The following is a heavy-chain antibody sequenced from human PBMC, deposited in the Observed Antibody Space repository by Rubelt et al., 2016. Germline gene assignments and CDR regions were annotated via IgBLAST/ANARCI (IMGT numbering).Heavy chain of an antibody. CDR1: GASISSSCYY. CDR3: ARDDGDLFDY. Sequence: QLQLQESGPGLVKPSETLSLTCTVSGASISSSCYYWGWVRQPPGKGLEWIGSIYYSGSTYYNPSLRSRVTISVDTSKNQFSLKLSSVTAADTAVYYCARDDGDLFDYWGQGTLVTVSS. CDR2: IYYSGST. V-gene: IGHV4-39*02. J-gene: IGHJ4*02. D-gene: IGHD4-17*01.